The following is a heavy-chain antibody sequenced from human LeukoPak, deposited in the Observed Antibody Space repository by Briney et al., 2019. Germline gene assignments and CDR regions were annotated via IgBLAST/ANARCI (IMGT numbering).Heavy chain of an antibody. V-gene: IGHV3-7*01. CDR1: GFTFRSYW. CDR2: IKQDGSEK. J-gene: IGHJ4*02. Sequence: GGSLRLSCAVSGFTFRSYWMSWVRQAPGKGLEWVANIKQDGSEKYYVDSVKGRFTISRDNAKNSLYLQMNSLRAEDTAVYYCARVKLWFGELSHFDYWGQGTLVTVSS. CDR3: ARVKLWFGELSHFDY. D-gene: IGHD3-10*01.